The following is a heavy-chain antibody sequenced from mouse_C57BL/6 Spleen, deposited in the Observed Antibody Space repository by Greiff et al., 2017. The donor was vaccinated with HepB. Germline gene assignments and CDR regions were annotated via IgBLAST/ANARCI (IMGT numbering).Heavy chain of an antibody. V-gene: IGHV1-80*01. Sequence: QVQLQQSGAELVKPGASVKISCKASGYAFSSYWMNWVKQRPGKGLEWIGQIYPGDGDTNYNGKFKGKATLTADKSSSTAYMQLSSLTSEDSAVYFCASAITTVVANYAMDYWGQGTSVTVSS. CDR1: GYAFSSYW. CDR2: IYPGDGDT. CDR3: ASAITTVVANYAMDY. D-gene: IGHD1-1*01. J-gene: IGHJ4*01.